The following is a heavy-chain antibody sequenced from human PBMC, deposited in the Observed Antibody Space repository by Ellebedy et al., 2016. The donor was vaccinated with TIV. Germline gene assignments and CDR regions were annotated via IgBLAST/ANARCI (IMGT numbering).Heavy chain of an antibody. J-gene: IGHJ4*02. CDR2: ISVSAGST. Sequence: GESLKISCAASGFTFSTYAMSWVRQAPGKGLEWVSTISVSAGSTNYADSVKGRFTISRDISKNTLYLQMNSLRAEDTAVYYCARLLAADVVVTAILDYWGQGTLVTVSS. V-gene: IGHV3-23*01. CDR3: ARLLAADVVVTAILDY. CDR1: GFTFSTYA. D-gene: IGHD2-21*02.